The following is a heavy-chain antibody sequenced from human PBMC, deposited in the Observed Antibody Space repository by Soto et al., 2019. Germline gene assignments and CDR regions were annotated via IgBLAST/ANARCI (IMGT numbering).Heavy chain of an antibody. J-gene: IGHJ6*03. V-gene: IGHV1-69*02. CDR3: ARVNTDSGSYEGDYYMDV. CDR1: GDIFSNYT. D-gene: IGHD3-10*01. Sequence: QVQLVQSGAEVKKPGSSVRVSCKASGDIFSNYTISWVRQAPGQGLEWMGRIIPILDVANYALRFQGRVTITADKSTSTVYMELSILRSEDTAIYYCARVNTDSGSYEGDYYMDVWGKGTTVTVFS. CDR2: IIPILDVA.